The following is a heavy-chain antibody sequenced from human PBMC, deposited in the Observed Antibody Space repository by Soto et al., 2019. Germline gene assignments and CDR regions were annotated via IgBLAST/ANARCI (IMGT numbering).Heavy chain of an antibody. V-gene: IGHV3-30-3*01. CDR3: ARFRSGRPFGY. CDR1: GLTFSRYT. Sequence: PGGSLRLSCAASGLTFSRYTMHWVRQAPGKGLEWVAVISYDGNNKYYADSVKGRFTISRDNSKNTLSLQMNSLRPEDTAVYYCARFRSGRPFGYWGQGTLVTVSS. J-gene: IGHJ4*02. CDR2: ISYDGNNK.